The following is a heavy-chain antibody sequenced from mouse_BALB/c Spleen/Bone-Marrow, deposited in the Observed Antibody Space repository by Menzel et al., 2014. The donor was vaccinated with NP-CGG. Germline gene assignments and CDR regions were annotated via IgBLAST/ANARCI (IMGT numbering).Heavy chain of an antibody. D-gene: IGHD1-1*01. J-gene: IGHJ3*01. CDR2: IDPANGNT. V-gene: IGHV14-3*02. Sequence: EQLKETGPELVKPGASVKLSCTASGFNIKDTYMHWAKQRPEQGLEWIGRIDPANGNTKYAPKFQGKAAIAADTSSNTAYLQLSSLTSEDTAVYYCAFFIPQTQFAYWGEGTLVTVSA. CDR1: GFNIKDTY. CDR3: AFFIPQTQFAY.